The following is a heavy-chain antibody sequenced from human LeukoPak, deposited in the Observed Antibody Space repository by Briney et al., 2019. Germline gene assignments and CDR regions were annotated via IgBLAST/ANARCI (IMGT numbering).Heavy chain of an antibody. CDR1: GYTFTGYY. CDR2: INPNNCRT. V-gene: IGHV1-2*02. Sequence: ASVQVSCKASGYTFTGYYMQWVRQDPGPGLEWIGWINPNNCRTNYAQKFQGRVTMTRDTSISTDYMEMSRLRSDATAVYYGASRIAAAGSLTGRTGVGWFDPWGQGTLVTVSS. J-gene: IGHJ5*02. CDR3: ASRIAAAGSLTGRTGVGWFDP. D-gene: IGHD6-13*01.